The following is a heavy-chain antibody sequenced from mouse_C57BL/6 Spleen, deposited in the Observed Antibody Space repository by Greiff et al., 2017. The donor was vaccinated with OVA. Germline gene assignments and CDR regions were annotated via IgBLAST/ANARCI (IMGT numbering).Heavy chain of an antibody. CDR2: INPNNGGT. CDR3: ARSDYGIEPYFDY. J-gene: IGHJ2*01. CDR1: GYTFTDYY. D-gene: IGHD1-1*01. Sequence: VQLQQSGPELVKPGASVKISCKASGYTFTDYYMNWVKQSHGKSLEWIGDINPNNGGTSYNQKFKGKATLTVDKSSSTAYMELRSLTSEDSAVYYCARSDYGIEPYFDYWGQGTTLTVSS. V-gene: IGHV1-26*01.